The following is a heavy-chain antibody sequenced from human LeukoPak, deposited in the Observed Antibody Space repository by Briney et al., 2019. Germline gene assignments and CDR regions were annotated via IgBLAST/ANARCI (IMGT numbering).Heavy chain of an antibody. J-gene: IGHJ4*02. Sequence: PSETLSLTCTVSGGSISSYYWSWIRQPPGKRLEWIGYIYHSGSTNYNSSLKSRVTISVDTSKNQFSLKLSSVTAADTAVYYCARHAAFAEYQFHLTHFDYWGQGTLVTVSS. D-gene: IGHD2-2*01. V-gene: IGHV4-59*08. CDR3: ARHAAFAEYQFHLTHFDY. CDR2: IYHSGST. CDR1: GGSISSYY.